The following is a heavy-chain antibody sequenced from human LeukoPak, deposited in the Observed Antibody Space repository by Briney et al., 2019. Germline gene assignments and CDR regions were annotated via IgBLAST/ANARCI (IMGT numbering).Heavy chain of an antibody. CDR3: AKGRETTVNPPFD. Sequence: QLGGTLRLSCAASGFTFCSYGMHWVRQAPGKGLEWVAFIRYDGSNKYYADSVKGRFTISRDNSKNTLYLQMNSLRAEDTAVYYCAKGRETTVNPPFDWGQGTLVTVSS. D-gene: IGHD4-17*01. V-gene: IGHV3-30*02. J-gene: IGHJ4*02. CDR1: GFTFCSYG. CDR2: IRYDGSNK.